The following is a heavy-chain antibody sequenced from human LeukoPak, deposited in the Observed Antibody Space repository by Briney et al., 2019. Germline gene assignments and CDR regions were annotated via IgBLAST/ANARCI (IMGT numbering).Heavy chain of an antibody. CDR2: ISAYNGNT. V-gene: IGHV1-18*01. CDR1: GYTFTSYG. CDR3: ARGGDYDFWSGYGIYYMDV. D-gene: IGHD3-3*01. Sequence: GASVTVSCKASGYTFTSYGISWVRQAPGQGLEWMGWISAYNGNTNYAQKLQGRVTMTTDTSTSTAYMELRSLRSDDTAVYYCARGGDYDFWSGYGIYYMDVWGKGTTVTVSS. J-gene: IGHJ6*03.